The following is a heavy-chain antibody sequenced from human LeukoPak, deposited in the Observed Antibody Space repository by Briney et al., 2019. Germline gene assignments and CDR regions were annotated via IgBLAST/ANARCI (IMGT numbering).Heavy chain of an antibody. CDR2: ISSSGSTI. D-gene: IGHD6-19*01. V-gene: IGHV3-11*01. J-gene: IGHJ4*02. Sequence: GGSLRLSCAASGFTLSDHYMDWVRQAPGKGLEWISYISSSGSTIYYADSVKGRFSISRDNAKNSLYLQVSSLRVEDTAVYYCARDYSSGWLDYWGQGTLVTVSS. CDR3: ARDYSSGWLDY. CDR1: GFTLSDHY.